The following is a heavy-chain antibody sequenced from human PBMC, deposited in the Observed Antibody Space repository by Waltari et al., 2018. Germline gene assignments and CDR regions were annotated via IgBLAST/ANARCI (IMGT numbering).Heavy chain of an antibody. J-gene: IGHJ3*02. CDR3: ARDRLNAFDI. Sequence: EVQLVESGGGLVQPGGSLRLSCAASGFTFSSYSMNWVRQAPGKGLEWVSYISSSSSTIYYADSGKGRFTISRDNAKNSLYLQMNSLRAEDTAVYYCARDRLNAFDIWGQGTMVTVSS. V-gene: IGHV3-48*04. D-gene: IGHD6-6*01. CDR1: GFTFSSYS. CDR2: ISSSSSTI.